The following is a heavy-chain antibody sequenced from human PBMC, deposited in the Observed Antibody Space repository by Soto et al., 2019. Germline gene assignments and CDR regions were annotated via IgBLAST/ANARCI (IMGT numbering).Heavy chain of an antibody. Sequence: QITLKESGPTLVKPTQTLTLTCTFSGFSLSTSGVGVGWIRQPPGKALEWLALIYWDDDKRYSPSLKSRLTITKDTSKNQVVLTMTNMDPVDTATYYCAHSGTSGWYERGELDYWGQGTLVTVSS. CDR3: AHSGTSGWYERGELDY. J-gene: IGHJ4*02. V-gene: IGHV2-5*02. CDR1: GFSLSTSGVG. CDR2: IYWDDDK. D-gene: IGHD6-19*01.